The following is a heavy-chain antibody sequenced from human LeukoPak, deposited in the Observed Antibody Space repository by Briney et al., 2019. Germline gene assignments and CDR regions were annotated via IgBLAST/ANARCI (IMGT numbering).Heavy chain of an antibody. Sequence: ASVKVSCKASGGTFSSYAISWVRQAPGQGLEWLGGIISISPTANYAQKFQDRVTMNMDESTTTAFMELSSLRSDDTAVYYCARGRVSGTTLLTWFDTWGPGTLVTVS. J-gene: IGHJ5*02. D-gene: IGHD1/OR15-1a*01. CDR1: GGTFSSYA. CDR2: IISISPTA. V-gene: IGHV1-69*05. CDR3: ARGRVSGTTLLTWFDT.